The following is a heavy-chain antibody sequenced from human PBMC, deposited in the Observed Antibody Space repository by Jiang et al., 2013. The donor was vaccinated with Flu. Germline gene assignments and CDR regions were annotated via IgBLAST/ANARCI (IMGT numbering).Heavy chain of an antibody. V-gene: IGHV1-46*03. CDR2: GGST. D-gene: IGHD1-14*01. Sequence: GGSTNYAQKFQGRVTMTRDTSTSTVYMELSSLRSEDTAVYYCARGYGDFDYWGQGTLVTVSS. CDR3: ARGYGDFDY. J-gene: IGHJ4*02.